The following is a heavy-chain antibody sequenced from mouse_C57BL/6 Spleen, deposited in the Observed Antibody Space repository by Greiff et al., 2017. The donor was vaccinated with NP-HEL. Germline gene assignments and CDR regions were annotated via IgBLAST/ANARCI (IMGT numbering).Heavy chain of an antibody. CDR1: GYTFTSYW. D-gene: IGHD1-1*01. V-gene: IGHV1-64*01. Sequence: QVQLQQPGAELVKPGASVKLSCKASGYTFTSYWMHWVKQRPGQGLEWIGMIHPNSGSTNYNEKFKSKATLTVDKSSSTAYMQLSSLTSEDSAVYYCAFTTVVANWYFDVWGTGTTVTVSS. J-gene: IGHJ1*03. CDR2: IHPNSGST. CDR3: AFTTVVANWYFDV.